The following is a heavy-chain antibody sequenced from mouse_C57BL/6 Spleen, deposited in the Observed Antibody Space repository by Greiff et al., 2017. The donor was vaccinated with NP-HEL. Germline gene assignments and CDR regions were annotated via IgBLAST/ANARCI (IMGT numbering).Heavy chain of an antibody. CDR1: GYTFTSYG. D-gene: IGHD4-1*01. CDR3: ARVGGALTGTAY. V-gene: IGHV1-81*01. Sequence: VKLVESGAELARPGASVKLSCKASGYTFTSYGISWVKQRTGQGLEWIGEIYPRSGNTYYNEKFKGKATLTADKSSSTAYMELRSLTSEDSAVYFCARVGGALTGTAYWGQGTLVTVSA. CDR2: IYPRSGNT. J-gene: IGHJ3*01.